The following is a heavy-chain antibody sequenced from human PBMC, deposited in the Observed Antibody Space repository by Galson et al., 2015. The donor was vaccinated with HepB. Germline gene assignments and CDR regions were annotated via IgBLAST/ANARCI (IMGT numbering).Heavy chain of an antibody. D-gene: IGHD3-3*01. CDR2: ISVYNGNT. Sequence: SVKVSCKASDYTFTNYGICWVRQAPGQGLEWMGWISVYNGNTNYAQKLQGRVTMTTEKSTSTAYMELRSLRSDDTAVYYCARDLNSRDFWSGFLIFDYWGQGTLVTVSS. CDR1: DYTFTNYG. CDR3: ARDLNSRDFWSGFLIFDY. J-gene: IGHJ4*02. V-gene: IGHV1-18*01.